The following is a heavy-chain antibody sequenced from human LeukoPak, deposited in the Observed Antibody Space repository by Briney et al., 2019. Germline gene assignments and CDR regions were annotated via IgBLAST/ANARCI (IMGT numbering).Heavy chain of an antibody. J-gene: IGHJ5*02. Sequence: GGTLRLSCAASGFTFSSYVMSWVRPPPGKGLEWVLAISNSGDNTYYADSVKGRFTISRDNSKNTLYLQMNSLRAEDTAVYYCAKGTKAHILTAYMRDRWFDPWGQGTLVTVSS. CDR1: GFTFSSYV. V-gene: IGHV3-23*01. CDR3: AKGTKAHILTAYMRDRWFDP. D-gene: IGHD3-9*01. CDR2: ISNSGDNT.